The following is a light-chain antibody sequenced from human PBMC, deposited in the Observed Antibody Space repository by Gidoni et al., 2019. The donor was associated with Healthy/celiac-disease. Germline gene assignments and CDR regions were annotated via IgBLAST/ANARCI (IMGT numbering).Light chain of an antibody. J-gene: IGKJ3*01. CDR2: WAS. CDR3: QQYYSTPFT. CDR1: QSVLYSSNNKNY. Sequence: DIVMPHSPDSLAVSLGERATINCKSSQSVLYSSNNKNYLAWYQQKPGQPPKLLIYWASTRESGVPDRFSGSGSGTDFTLTISSLQAEDVAVYYCQQYYSTPFTFGPGTKVDIK. V-gene: IGKV4-1*01.